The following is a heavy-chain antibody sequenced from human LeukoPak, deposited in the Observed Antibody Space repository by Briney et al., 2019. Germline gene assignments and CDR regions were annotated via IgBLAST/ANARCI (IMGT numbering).Heavy chain of an antibody. CDR1: GFSFSNHG. CDR2: IASDGGAK. Sequence: GTSLRLSCLASGFSFSNHGMHWVRQAPGKGLEWVSVIASDGGAKFYADSVKGRFTLSRDNSKNMFFLQMNFLTVEDTAIYYCAREATWGQWYFDHWGQGTPVTVSS. D-gene: IGHD6-19*01. J-gene: IGHJ4*02. V-gene: IGHV3-30*03. CDR3: AREATWGQWYFDH.